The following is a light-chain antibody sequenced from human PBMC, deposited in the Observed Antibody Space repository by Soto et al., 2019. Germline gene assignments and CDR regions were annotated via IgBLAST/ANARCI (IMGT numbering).Light chain of an antibody. Sequence: EIVFTHSPATLAFSPVGRASLSCRARQSVSSKFLAWYQQKPGQAPRLLIYDASNRATGIPARFSGSGSGTDFTLTISSLEPEDFAVYYCQQRRSWPPTITFGQGTRLEIK. CDR3: QQRRSWPPTIT. J-gene: IGKJ5*01. V-gene: IGKV3-11*01. CDR1: QSVSSKF. CDR2: DAS.